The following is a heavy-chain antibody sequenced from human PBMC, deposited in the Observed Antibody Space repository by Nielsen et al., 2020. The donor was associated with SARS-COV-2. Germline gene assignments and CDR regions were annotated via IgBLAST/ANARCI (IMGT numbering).Heavy chain of an antibody. CDR2: IYFSGRT. D-gene: IGHD5-12*01. CDR1: GGSISSGGYY. V-gene: IGHV4-31*03. CDR3: ARESSGYDHYNYGMDV. J-gene: IGHJ6*02. Sequence: LSCTVSGGSISSGGYYWSWIRHHPGKGLEWIGYIYFSGRTCYNPSLKSRVTISVDTSKNQFSLSLRSVIAADTAVYYCARESSGYDHYNYGMDVWGQGTTVTVSS.